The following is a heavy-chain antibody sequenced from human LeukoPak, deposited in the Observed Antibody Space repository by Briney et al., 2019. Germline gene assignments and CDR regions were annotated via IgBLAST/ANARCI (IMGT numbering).Heavy chain of an antibody. CDR2: ISWDGDTT. CDR1: GFTFDDYI. D-gene: IGHD6-13*01. CDR3: ARKIAAAGRAWWDAFDI. Sequence: GGSLRLSCAASGFTFDDYIMHWVRQAPGKGLEWVSLISWDGDTTHYADSVKVRFTISRDNNRISLYLQMNSLRAEDTALYYCARKIAAAGRAWWDAFDIWGQGTMVTVSS. J-gene: IGHJ3*02. V-gene: IGHV3-43D*04.